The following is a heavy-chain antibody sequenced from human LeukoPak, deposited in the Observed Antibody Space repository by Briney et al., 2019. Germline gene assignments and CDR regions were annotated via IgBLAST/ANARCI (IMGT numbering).Heavy chain of an antibody. J-gene: IGHJ6*02. CDR3: ARGQGDYLPYYYYGMDV. CDR1: GFTFSSYE. Sequence: PGGSLRLSCAASGFTFSSYEMNWVRQAPGKGLEWVSYISSSGSTIYYADSVKGRFTISRDNAKNSLYLQMNSLRAEDTAVYYCARGQGDYLPYYYYGMDVWGQGTTVTVSS. D-gene: IGHD4-17*01. V-gene: IGHV3-48*03. CDR2: ISSSGSTI.